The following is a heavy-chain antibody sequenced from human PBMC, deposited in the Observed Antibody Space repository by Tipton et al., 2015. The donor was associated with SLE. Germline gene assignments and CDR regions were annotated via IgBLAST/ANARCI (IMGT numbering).Heavy chain of an antibody. CDR3: ARDNPIAAAGTPNAFDI. CDR2: INHSGST. V-gene: IGHV4-34*01. CDR1: GGSFSGYS. J-gene: IGHJ3*02. D-gene: IGHD6-13*01. Sequence: TLSLTCAVYGGSFSGYSWTWIRQPPGKGLEWIGEINHSGSTNYNPSLKSRVTISVDTSKNQFSLKLSSVTAADTAVYYCARDNPIAAAGTPNAFDIWGQGTMVTVSS.